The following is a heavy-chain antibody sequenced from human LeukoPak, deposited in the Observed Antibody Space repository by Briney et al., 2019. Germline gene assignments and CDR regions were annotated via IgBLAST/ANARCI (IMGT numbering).Heavy chain of an antibody. J-gene: IGHJ5*02. CDR1: GGSISSHY. CDR2: VYSRGST. Sequence: PSETLSLTCTVSGGSISSHYWNWVRQPAGKRLEWIGRVYSRGSTNYNPSLKSRVTVSVDNSKNQFSLKLSSVTVADAAVYYCARSYNDYNWFDPWRQGILVTVSA. D-gene: IGHD3-16*01. V-gene: IGHV4-4*07. CDR3: ARSYNDYNWFDP.